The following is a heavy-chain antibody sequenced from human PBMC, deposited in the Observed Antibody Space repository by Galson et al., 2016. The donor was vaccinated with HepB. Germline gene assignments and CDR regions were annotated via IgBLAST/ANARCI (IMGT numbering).Heavy chain of an antibody. D-gene: IGHD2-21*01. J-gene: IGHJ4*02. CDR3: VTRGGENN. Sequence: SLRLSCAASGFNFADAWMNWVRQAPGKGLEWVGRIKSKTAVGTTDYAAPVKGRFTISRDDSKNTLYLQMNSLKTEDTAMYYCVTRGGENNWGPGTLVTVSP. CDR2: IKSKTAVGTT. CDR1: GFNFADAW. V-gene: IGHV3-15*01.